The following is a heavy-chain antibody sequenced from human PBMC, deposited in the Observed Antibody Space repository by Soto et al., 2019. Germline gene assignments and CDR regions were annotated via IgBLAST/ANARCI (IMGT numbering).Heavy chain of an antibody. CDR1: GYTFTSYG. J-gene: IGHJ6*02. Sequence: QVQLVQSGAEVKKPGASVKVSCKASGYTFTSYGISWGRQAPGQGLEWMGWISAYNGNTNYAQKLQGRVTMTTDTSTSTAYMELRSLRSDDTAVYYCARGGRHDSSGYYLPFSGMDVWGQGPTVTVSS. D-gene: IGHD3-22*01. V-gene: IGHV1-18*01. CDR2: ISAYNGNT. CDR3: ARGGRHDSSGYYLPFSGMDV.